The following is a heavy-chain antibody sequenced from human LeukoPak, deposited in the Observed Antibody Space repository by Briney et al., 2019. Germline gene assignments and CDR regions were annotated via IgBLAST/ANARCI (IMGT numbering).Heavy chain of an antibody. CDR1: GYTFSDYW. CDR3: ARSQGLYGAADY. CDR2: VYPGDSDT. J-gene: IGHJ4*02. D-gene: IGHD2-2*02. Sequence: GESLQISCQASGYTFSDYWIGWVRQMLGQGLEWMGIVYPGDSDTRYSPSFQGHVTISADKSINTAYLQWSGLQASDNAIYFCARSQGLYGAADYWGQGTLV. V-gene: IGHV5-51*01.